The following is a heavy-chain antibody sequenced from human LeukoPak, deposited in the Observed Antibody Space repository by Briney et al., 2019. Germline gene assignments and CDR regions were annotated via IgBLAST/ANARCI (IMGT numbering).Heavy chain of an antibody. CDR2: IWHDGTNE. Sequence: PGRSLSPSCAASGFTFSNYAMHWVRQAPGRGLEWVAVIWHDGTNEYYGNSVKGRFTVSRDNSKTTLYLEMISLRAEDTAIYYCAKDGDCSSTSCYPGFSWFDPWGQRAPVTVSS. J-gene: IGHJ5*02. D-gene: IGHD2-2*01. CDR3: AKDGDCSSTSCYPGFSWFDP. CDR1: GFTFSNYA. V-gene: IGHV3-33*03.